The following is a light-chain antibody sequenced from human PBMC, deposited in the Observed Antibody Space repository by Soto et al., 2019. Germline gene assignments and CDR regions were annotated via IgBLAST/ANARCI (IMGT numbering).Light chain of an antibody. CDR3: QQSYSSTWT. J-gene: IGKJ1*01. CDR2: GAS. CDR1: QSVSSSY. Sequence: EIVLTQSPGTLSLSLGESATLSSRASQSVSSSYLAWFQQKPGQAPRLLIYGASIRATGIPDRFSGSGSGTEFTLTISSLQREDFAIYYCQQSYSSTWTFGQGSNV. V-gene: IGKV3-20*01.